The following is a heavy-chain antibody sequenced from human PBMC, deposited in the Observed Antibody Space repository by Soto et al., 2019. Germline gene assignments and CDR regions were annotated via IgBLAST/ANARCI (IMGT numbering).Heavy chain of an antibody. V-gene: IGHV3-23*01. D-gene: IGHD2-15*01. CDR3: AKVGRVGGGSRPLGY. CDR1: GITFSSYA. J-gene: IGHJ4*02. Sequence: EVQLLESGGGLVEPGGSLRLSCAASGITFSSYAMSWVRQAPGKGLEWVSAISGSGDSTYYGDSVKGRFTISRDNAKNTLYMQMNSLRAEDTAEYYCAKVGRVGGGSRPLGYWGQGTLVTVSS. CDR2: ISGSGDST.